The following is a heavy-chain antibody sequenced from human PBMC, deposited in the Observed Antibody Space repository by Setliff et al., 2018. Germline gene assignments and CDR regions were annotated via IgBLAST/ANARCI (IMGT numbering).Heavy chain of an antibody. CDR2: ISGYNGNT. CDR1: GYTFTSYG. Sequence: ASVKVSCKASGYTFTSYGFSWVRQAPGQGLEWMGWISGYNGNTNYAQKVQGRVTMTTDTSTGTIYMELRSLRVDDTAVYYCSRFGLYYEAVYGGRDYYYYGMDVWGQGTTVTVSS. J-gene: IGHJ6*02. CDR3: SRFGLYYEAVYGGRDYYYYGMDV. V-gene: IGHV1-18*01. D-gene: IGHD3-16*01.